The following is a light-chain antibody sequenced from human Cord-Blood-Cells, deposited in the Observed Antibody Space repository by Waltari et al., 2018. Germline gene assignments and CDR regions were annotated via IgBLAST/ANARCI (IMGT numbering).Light chain of an antibody. J-gene: IGLJ3*02. V-gene: IGLV3-19*01. CDR2: GKN. CDR1: SLRSYY. CDR3: NSRDSSGNHWV. Sequence: SSELTQDPAVSVALGQTVRITCQGDSLRSYYASWYQQKPRQAPVLVIYGKNNRPSGIPDRCSGSSSGNTASLTITGAQAEDEADYYCNSRDSSGNHWVFGGGTKLTVL.